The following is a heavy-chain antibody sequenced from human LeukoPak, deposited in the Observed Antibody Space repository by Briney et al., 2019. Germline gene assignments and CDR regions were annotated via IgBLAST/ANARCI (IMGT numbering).Heavy chain of an antibody. CDR1: GGTFSSYA. J-gene: IGHJ6*02. D-gene: IGHD6-13*01. V-gene: IGHV1-69*01. CDR2: IIPIFGTA. CDR3: ATWGSSSSPLPTMDV. Sequence: SVKVSCKASGGTFSSYAISWVRQAPGQGLEWMGGIIPIFGTANYAQKFQGRVTITADESTSTAYMELSSLRSEDTAVYYCATWGSSSSPLPTMDVWGQGTTVTVSS.